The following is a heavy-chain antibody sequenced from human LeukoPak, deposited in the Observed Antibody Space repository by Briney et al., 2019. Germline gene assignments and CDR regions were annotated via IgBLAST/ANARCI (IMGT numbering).Heavy chain of an antibody. CDR3: ARIFMVRGVLGFDY. CDR2: INSDGSST. D-gene: IGHD3-10*01. J-gene: IGHJ4*02. Sequence: GRSLRLSCAASGFTFSSYAMHWVRQAPGKGLVWVSRINSDGSSTSYADSVKGRFTISRDNAKNTLYLQMNSLRAEDTAVYYCARIFMVRGVLGFDYWGQGTLVTVSS. CDR1: GFTFSSYA. V-gene: IGHV3-74*01.